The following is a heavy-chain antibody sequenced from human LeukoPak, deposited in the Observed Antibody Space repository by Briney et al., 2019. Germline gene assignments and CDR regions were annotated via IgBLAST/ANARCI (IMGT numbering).Heavy chain of an antibody. V-gene: IGHV4-38-2*02. CDR3: ARDFLGAGTVGATSGY. D-gene: IGHD1-26*01. CDR2: IYYSGNT. J-gene: IGHJ4*02. Sequence: SETLSLTCTVSGYSISSGYYWGWLRQPPGKGLEWIGSIYYSGNTYYNPSLKSRVTISVDTSKNQFSLKVNSVTAADTAVYYCARDFLGAGTVGATSGYWGQGTLVTVSS. CDR1: GYSISSGYY.